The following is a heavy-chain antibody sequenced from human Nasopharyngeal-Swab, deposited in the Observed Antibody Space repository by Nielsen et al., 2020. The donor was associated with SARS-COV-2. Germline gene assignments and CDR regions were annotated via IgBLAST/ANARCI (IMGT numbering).Heavy chain of an antibody. D-gene: IGHD2-15*01. V-gene: IGHV3-30*03. CDR1: GFTFSSFG. Sequence: GESLKISCAASGFTFSSFGMHWVRQAPGKGLEWVTVISSDGSDKQYVDSVKGRFTISRDNSKNTLYLQMKSLRAEDTGVYYCARDVGGRDNYWGQGALVTVSS. J-gene: IGHJ4*02. CDR3: ARDVGGRDNY. CDR2: ISSDGSDK.